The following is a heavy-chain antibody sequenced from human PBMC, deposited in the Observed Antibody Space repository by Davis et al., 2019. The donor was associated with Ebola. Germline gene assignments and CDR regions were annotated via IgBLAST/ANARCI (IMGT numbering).Heavy chain of an antibody. D-gene: IGHD3-10*01. V-gene: IGHV4-4*02. CDR2: IYHSGTT. CDR3: ARAMVTMVSFAFDI. Sequence: SETLSLTCAVSGGSISSSNWWRWVRQTPGKGLEWIGEIYHSGTTNYNPSLKSRVTISVDKSKNQFSLKLSSVTAADTAVYYCARAMVTMVSFAFDIWGQGTVVTVSS. CDR1: GGSISSSNW. J-gene: IGHJ3*02.